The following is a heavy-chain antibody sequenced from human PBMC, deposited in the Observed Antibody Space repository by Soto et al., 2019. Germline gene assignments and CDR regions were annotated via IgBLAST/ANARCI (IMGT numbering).Heavy chain of an antibody. CDR2: IIPIFGTA. CDR3: ARDGGFVVVGEPMNWFDP. CDR1: GGTFSSYA. V-gene: IGHV1-69*12. Sequence: QVQLVQSGAEVKKPGSSVKVSCKASGGTFSSYAISWVRQAPGQGLEWMGGIIPIFGTANYAQKFQGRVTITADESTSTAYMELSSLRSEDTAVYYCARDGGFVVVGEPMNWFDPWGQGTLVTVSS. J-gene: IGHJ5*02. D-gene: IGHD2-15*01.